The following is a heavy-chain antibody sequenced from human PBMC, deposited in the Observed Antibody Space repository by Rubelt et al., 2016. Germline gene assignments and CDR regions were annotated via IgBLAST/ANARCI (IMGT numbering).Heavy chain of an antibody. J-gene: IGHJ3*02. CDR2: INPNSGGT. CDR1: GYTFTGYY. D-gene: IGHD1-26*01. CDR3: ELWSMWEDDAFDI. Sequence: QVQLVQSGAEVKKPGASVKVSCKASGYTFTGYYMHWVRQAPGQGLEWMGWINPNSGGTNYAQKFQGRVTMTTDTSTSTAYMELRSLRSDDTAVDYCELWSMWEDDAFDIWGQGTMVTVSS. V-gene: IGHV1-2*02.